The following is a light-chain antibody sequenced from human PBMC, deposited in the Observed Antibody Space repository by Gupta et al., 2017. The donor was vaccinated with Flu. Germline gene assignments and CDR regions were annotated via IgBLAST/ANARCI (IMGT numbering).Light chain of an antibody. CDR3: SSYTSASTYV. CDR1: SSDVGGFNH. Sequence: QSALTQPASVSGAPGQSITISCTGTSSDVGGFNHVSWYQQHRNKAPKLMIYEVSNRPPGVSNRFSGSKSGNTASLTISGLQSEDEADYFCSSYTSASTYVFGTGTKVTVL. V-gene: IGLV2-14*01. CDR2: EVS. J-gene: IGLJ1*01.